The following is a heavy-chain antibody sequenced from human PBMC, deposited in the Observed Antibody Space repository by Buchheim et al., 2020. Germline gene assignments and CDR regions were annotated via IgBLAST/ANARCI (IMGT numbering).Heavy chain of an antibody. Sequence: QLQLQESGSGLVKPSETLSLTCSVSGGSIGSAPYSWSWIRQPPGKGFEWLAFIYHSGRTYYNPSLVGRGSISIDRSKNQFSLRMTSVTAADTALYFCARVSILSNENFFDHWGRGAL. CDR2: IYHSGRT. CDR1: GGSIGSAPYS. J-gene: IGHJ4*02. CDR3: ARVSILSNENFFDH. V-gene: IGHV4-30-2*01. D-gene: IGHD5/OR15-5a*01.